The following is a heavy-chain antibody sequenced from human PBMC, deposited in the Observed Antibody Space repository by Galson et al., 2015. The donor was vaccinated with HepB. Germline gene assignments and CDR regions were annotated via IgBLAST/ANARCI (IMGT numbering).Heavy chain of an antibody. CDR2: ISFDASNI. D-gene: IGHD6-19*01. Sequence: LRLSCAASGFTFSSHAIHWVRQAPGQGLEWVAVISFDASNIYYADSVKGRLTISRDNPKNTLSLQMNSLRTEDTAVYYCVRDRPYNSSGWYYFDYWGQGTLVTVSS. J-gene: IGHJ4*02. V-gene: IGHV3-30-3*01. CDR1: GFTFSSHA. CDR3: VRDRPYNSSGWYYFDY.